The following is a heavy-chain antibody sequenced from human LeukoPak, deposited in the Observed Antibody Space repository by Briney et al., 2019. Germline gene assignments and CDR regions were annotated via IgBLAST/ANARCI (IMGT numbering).Heavy chain of an antibody. CDR1: GYTFTGYY. V-gene: IGHV1-69*13. Sequence: GASVKVSCKASGYTFTGYYMHWVRQAPGQGLEWMGGIIPIFGTANYAQKFQGRVTITADESTSTAYMELSSLRSEDTAVYYCARATVVSGSGYSYGTSYYYMDVWGKGTTVTVSS. J-gene: IGHJ6*03. CDR2: IIPIFGTA. D-gene: IGHD5-18*01. CDR3: ARATVVSGSGYSYGTSYYYMDV.